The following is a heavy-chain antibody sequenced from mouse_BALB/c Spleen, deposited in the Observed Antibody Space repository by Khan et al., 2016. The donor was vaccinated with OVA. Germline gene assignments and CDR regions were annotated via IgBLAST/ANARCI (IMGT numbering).Heavy chain of an antibody. CDR1: GYTFTDYA. V-gene: IGHV1S137*01. CDR3: ARGSGNSRFAY. Sequence: QVQLQQSGAELVRPGVSVKISCKGSGYTFTDYAMHWVKQSHAKSLEWIGVISTYYGDADYNQKFKGKATMTVDKSSRTAYMERARLTSEDSAIYDCARGSGNSRFAYWGQGTLVTVSA. CDR2: ISTYYGDA. D-gene: IGHD1-3*01. J-gene: IGHJ3*01.